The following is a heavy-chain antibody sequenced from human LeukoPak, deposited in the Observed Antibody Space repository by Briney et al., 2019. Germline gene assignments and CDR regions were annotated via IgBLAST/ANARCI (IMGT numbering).Heavy chain of an antibody. V-gene: IGHV3-21*01. J-gene: IGHJ4*02. CDR3: AREIVGATDFDY. D-gene: IGHD1-26*01. CDR1: GFTFSSYA. Sequence: GGSLRLSCAASGFTFSSYAMSWVRQAPGKGLEWVSSISSSSSYIYYADSVKGRFTISRDNAKNSLYLQMNSLRAEDTAVYYCAREIVGATDFDYWGQGTLVTVSS. CDR2: ISSSSSYI.